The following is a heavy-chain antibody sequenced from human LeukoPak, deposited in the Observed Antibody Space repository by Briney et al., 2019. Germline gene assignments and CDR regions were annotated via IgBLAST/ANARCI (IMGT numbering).Heavy chain of an antibody. J-gene: IGHJ4*02. D-gene: IGHD3-16*01. CDR3: ARGGRPSSY. CDR2: FYYGGST. Sequence: PSETLSLTCSVPGDSISSSNYYWGWIRQPPGKGLEWIGSFYYGGSTYYNPSLKSRVTISVDTSKNQFSLKLSSVTAADTAVYYCARGGRPSSYWGQGTLVTVSS. V-gene: IGHV4-39*01. CDR1: GDSISSSNYY.